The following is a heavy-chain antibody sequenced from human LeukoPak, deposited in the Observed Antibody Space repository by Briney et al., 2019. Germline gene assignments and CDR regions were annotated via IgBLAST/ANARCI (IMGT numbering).Heavy chain of an antibody. CDR3: ARVSDSSGCFDY. V-gene: IGHV1-2*02. Sequence: ASVKVSCEASGYTFTGYYMHWVRQAPGQGLEWMGWINPNSGGTNYAQKFQGRVTMTRDTSISTAYMELSRLRSDDTAVYYCARVSDSSGCFDYWGQGTLVTVSS. J-gene: IGHJ4*02. D-gene: IGHD3-22*01. CDR2: INPNSGGT. CDR1: GYTFTGYY.